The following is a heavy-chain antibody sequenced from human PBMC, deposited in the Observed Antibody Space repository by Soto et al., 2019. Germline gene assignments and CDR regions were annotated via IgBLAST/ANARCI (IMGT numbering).Heavy chain of an antibody. D-gene: IGHD3-9*01. J-gene: IGHJ5*02. CDR3: ARLVDYSVDRSWFDP. V-gene: IGHV3-23*01. CDR2: ISRTGGAA. Sequence: EVQLLESGGGLVQPGGSLRLSCAASGFTFSNFAMFWVRQAPGKGLEWVSSISRTGGAAHYADSVKGRYTTSRDNSKNTFHLQMNSLKDEDTGLYYCARLVDYSVDRSWFDPWGQGTQVTVSS. CDR1: GFTFSNFA.